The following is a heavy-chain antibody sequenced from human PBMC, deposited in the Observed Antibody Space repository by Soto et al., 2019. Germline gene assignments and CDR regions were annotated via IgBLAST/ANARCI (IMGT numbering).Heavy chain of an antibody. D-gene: IGHD3-3*01. Sequence: QLQLQESGPGLVKPSETLSLTCTVSGASISSTSYYWGWIRQPPGKGLEGIGSIYYSGSAYYNPSLKSRVTISVDTSKNQFPLKLSSVTAADTAVYYCARGGSHERIFGVVTNHYDYMDVWGKGTTVTVSS. V-gene: IGHV4-39*01. J-gene: IGHJ6*03. CDR2: IYYSGSA. CDR3: ARGGSHERIFGVVTNHYDYMDV. CDR1: GASISSTSYY.